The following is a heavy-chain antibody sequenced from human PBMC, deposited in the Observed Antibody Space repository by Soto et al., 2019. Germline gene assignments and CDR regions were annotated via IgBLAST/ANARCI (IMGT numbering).Heavy chain of an antibody. CDR2: IKQDGSEK. CDR3: AREVFNWNYAGDCDI. J-gene: IGHJ3*02. Sequence: GGSLRLSCAASGFTFSSYWMNWVRRAPGKGLEWVANIKQDGSEKYYVDSVKGRFTISRDNAKNSLYLQMNSLRAEDMAVYYCAREVFNWNYAGDCDIWGKGTMVPV. D-gene: IGHD1-7*01. V-gene: IGHV3-7*03. CDR1: GFTFSSYW.